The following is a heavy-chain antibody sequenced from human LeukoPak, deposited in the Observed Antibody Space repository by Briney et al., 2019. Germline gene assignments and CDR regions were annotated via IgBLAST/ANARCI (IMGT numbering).Heavy chain of an antibody. V-gene: IGHV3-21*01. Sequence: GGSLRLSCAASGFTFSSYSMNWVRQAPGKGLEWVSSISSSSSYIYYADSVKGRFTISRDNAKNSLYLQMNSLRAEDTAVYYCARVPTGTTSMAGYWGQGTLVTVSS. CDR3: ARVPTGTTSMAGY. CDR2: ISSSSSYI. CDR1: GFTFSSYS. D-gene: IGHD1-7*01. J-gene: IGHJ4*02.